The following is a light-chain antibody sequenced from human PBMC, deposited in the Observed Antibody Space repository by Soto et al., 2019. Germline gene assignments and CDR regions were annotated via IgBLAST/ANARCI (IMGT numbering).Light chain of an antibody. Sequence: DIQLPQSPSFLSASVGDRVTITCRASQGISSYLAWYQQTPGKAPKLLIYASSTLQSGVPSSFSGSGSGTEFTLPSCNLQPEEFATYFCQQLHTFPIPFGQGTRL. CDR3: QQLHTFPIP. J-gene: IGKJ5*01. CDR1: QGISSY. CDR2: ASS. V-gene: IGKV1-9*01.